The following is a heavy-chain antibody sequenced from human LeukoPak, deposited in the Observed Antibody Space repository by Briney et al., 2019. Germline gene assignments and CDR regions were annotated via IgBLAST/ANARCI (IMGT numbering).Heavy chain of an antibody. CDR1: GGSISSDIYF. Sequence: PSETLSLTCSVSGGSISSDIYFWGWIRQPPGKGLEWIGIIFYSGSTYYNPSLKSRVTISIDTSKSQFSLKVSSVTAADMAVYYCARAKYSSGGNWFDPWGQGALVTVSS. D-gene: IGHD6-19*01. V-gene: IGHV4-39*07. J-gene: IGHJ5*02. CDR3: ARAKYSSGGNWFDP. CDR2: IFYSGST.